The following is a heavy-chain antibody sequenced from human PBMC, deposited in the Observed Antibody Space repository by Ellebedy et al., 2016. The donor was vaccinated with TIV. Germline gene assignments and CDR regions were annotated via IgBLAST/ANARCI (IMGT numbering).Heavy chain of an antibody. CDR2: IIPIFGTA. D-gene: IGHD3-3*01. CDR1: GGTFSSYA. J-gene: IGHJ6*02. V-gene: IGHV1-69*13. Sequence: SVKVSXXASGGTFSSYAISWVRQAPGQGLEWMGGIIPIFGTANYAQKFQGRVTITADESTSTAYMELSSLRSEDTAVYYCARVRTYYDFWSGYGMDVWGQGTTVTVSS. CDR3: ARVRTYYDFWSGYGMDV.